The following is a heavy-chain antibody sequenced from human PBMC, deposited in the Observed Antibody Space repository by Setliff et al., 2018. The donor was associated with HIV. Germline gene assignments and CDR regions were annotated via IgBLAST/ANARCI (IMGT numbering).Heavy chain of an antibody. CDR2: ISSSGSTI. J-gene: IGHJ4*02. D-gene: IGHD6-19*01. Sequence: PGGSLRLSCAASGFTFSSYAMSWVRQAPGKGLEWVSAISSSGSTIYYADSVKGRFTISRDNAKNSLYLQMNSLRAEDTAVYYCASHNSGWKRADYWGQGTLVTVSS. V-gene: IGHV3-21*06. CDR3: ASHNSGWKRADY. CDR1: GFTFSSYA.